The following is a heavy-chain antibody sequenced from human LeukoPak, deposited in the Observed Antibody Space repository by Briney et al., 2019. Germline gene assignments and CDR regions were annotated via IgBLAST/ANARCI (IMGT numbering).Heavy chain of an antibody. CDR2: ISSSSSYI. D-gene: IGHD5-18*01. V-gene: IGHV3-21*01. J-gene: IGHJ6*03. CDR3: ARDQASYGYAYYYYYYYMDV. CDR1: GFTFSSYS. Sequence: PGGSLRLSCAASGFTFSSYSMNWVRQAPGKGPEWVSSISSSSSYIYYADSVKGRFTISRDNAKNSLYLQMNSLRAEDTAVYYCARDQASYGYAYYYYYYYMDVWGKGTTVTISS.